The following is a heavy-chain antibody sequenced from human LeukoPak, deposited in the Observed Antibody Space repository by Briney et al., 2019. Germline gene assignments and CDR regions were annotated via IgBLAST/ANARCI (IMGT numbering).Heavy chain of an antibody. Sequence: GGSLRLSCTASGFTFSNSWMHWVRQAPGKGLVWVSRISPDGRTINYADSVKGRFTISRDNAKNSLYLQMNSLRVEDTAVYYCARDLVLIINDNWGQGTLVTVSS. J-gene: IGHJ4*02. CDR2: ISPDGRTI. CDR3: ARDLVLIINDN. V-gene: IGHV3-74*01. CDR1: GFTFSNSW. D-gene: IGHD3-10*01.